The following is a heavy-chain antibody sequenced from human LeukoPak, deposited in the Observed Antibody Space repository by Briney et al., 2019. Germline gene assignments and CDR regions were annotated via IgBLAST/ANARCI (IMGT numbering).Heavy chain of an antibody. J-gene: IGHJ4*02. Sequence: AGGSLRLSCAASGFTFSSYGMSWVRQAPGKGLEWVSAISGSGGSTYYADSVKGRFTISRDNSKNTLYLQMNSLRAEDTAVYYCSRSRPKFKDFDYWGQGTLVTVSS. CDR3: SRSRPKFKDFDY. CDR2: ISGSGGST. CDR1: GFTFSSYG. V-gene: IGHV3-23*01.